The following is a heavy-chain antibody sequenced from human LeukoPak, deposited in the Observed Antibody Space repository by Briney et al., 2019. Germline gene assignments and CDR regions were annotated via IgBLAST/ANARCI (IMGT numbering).Heavy chain of an antibody. Sequence: ASVKVSCKTSGHPFTGYYIRWVRQAPGQGLEWMGWINSNSGATNYAQKFQGRLTVTRDTSVTTAYMELSRLRSDDTAMYYCTTYNNGWYWELDYWGQGTLVSVSS. V-gene: IGHV1-2*02. J-gene: IGHJ4*02. CDR3: TTYNNGWYWELDY. CDR2: INSNSGAT. CDR1: GHPFTGYY. D-gene: IGHD6-19*01.